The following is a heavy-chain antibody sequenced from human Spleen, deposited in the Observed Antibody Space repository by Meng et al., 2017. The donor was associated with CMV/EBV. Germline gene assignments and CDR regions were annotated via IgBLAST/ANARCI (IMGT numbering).Heavy chain of an antibody. Sequence: GESLKISCAASGFTFSSYSMNWVRQAPGKGLEWVSSISSSSSYIYYADSVKGRFTISRDNAKNSLYLQMNSLRAEDTAVYYCARGGFPLSQPLWDYWGQGTLVTVSS. CDR2: ISSSSSYI. CDR1: GFTFSSYS. V-gene: IGHV3-21*01. CDR3: ARGGFPLSQPLWDY. D-gene: IGHD2-2*01. J-gene: IGHJ4*02.